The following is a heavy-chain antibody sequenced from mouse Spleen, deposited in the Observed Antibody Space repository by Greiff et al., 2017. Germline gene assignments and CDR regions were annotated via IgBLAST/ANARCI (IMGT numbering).Heavy chain of an antibody. V-gene: IGHV1-4*01. Sequence: QVQLQQPGAELARPGASVKMSCKASGYTFTSYTMHWVKQRPGQGLEWIGYINPSSGYTNYNQKFKDKATLTADKSSSTAYMQLSSLTSEDSAVYYCARLPATSYYYAMDYWGQGTSVTVSS. J-gene: IGHJ4*01. D-gene: IGHD1-2*01. CDR3: ARLPATSYYYAMDY. CDR1: GYTFTSYT. CDR2: INPSSGYT.